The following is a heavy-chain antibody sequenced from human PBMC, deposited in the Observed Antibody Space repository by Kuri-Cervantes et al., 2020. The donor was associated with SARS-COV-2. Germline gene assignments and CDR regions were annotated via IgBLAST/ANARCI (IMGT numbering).Heavy chain of an antibody. V-gene: IGHV1-69*10. CDR2: IIPILGIA. CDR3: ARALDYAGPLDY. J-gene: IGHJ4*02. Sequence: SVKVSCKASGGAFSSYAISWVRQAPGQGLEWMGGIIPILGIANYAQKFQGRVTMTRDTSTSTVYMELSSLRSEDTAVYYCARALDYAGPLDYWGQGTLVTVSS. D-gene: IGHD4-17*01. CDR1: GGAFSSYA.